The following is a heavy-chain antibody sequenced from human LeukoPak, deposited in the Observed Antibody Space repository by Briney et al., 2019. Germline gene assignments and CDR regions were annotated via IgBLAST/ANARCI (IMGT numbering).Heavy chain of an antibody. CDR1: GGSISSYY. CDR2: INHSGST. J-gene: IGHJ4*02. V-gene: IGHV4-34*01. Sequence: SETLSLTCTVSGGSISSYYWSWIRQPPGKGLEWIGEINHSGSTNYNPSLKSRVTISVDTSKNQFSLKLSSVTAADTAVYYCARGRFWFGELSADYWGQGTLVTVSS. CDR3: ARGRFWFGELSADY. D-gene: IGHD3-10*01.